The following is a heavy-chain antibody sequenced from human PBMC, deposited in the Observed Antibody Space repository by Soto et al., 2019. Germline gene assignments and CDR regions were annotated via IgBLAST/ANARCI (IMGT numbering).Heavy chain of an antibody. CDR3: ARDVFSSSSRNYYYYYMDV. CDR2: MNPNSGNT. J-gene: IGHJ6*03. D-gene: IGHD6-6*01. Sequence: ASGKVCCKASGYTFTRYDIHWVRQATGRGVEWMGWMNPNSGNTGYAQKFQGRVTMTRNTSISTAYMELSSPRSEDTAVYYCARDVFSSSSRNYYYYYMDVWGKGTTVTVSS. V-gene: IGHV1-8*01. CDR1: GYTFTRYD.